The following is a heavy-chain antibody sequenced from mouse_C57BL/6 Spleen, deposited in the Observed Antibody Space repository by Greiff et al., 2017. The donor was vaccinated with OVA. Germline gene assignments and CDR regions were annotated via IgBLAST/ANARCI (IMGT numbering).Heavy chain of an antibody. CDR1: GFTFSSYA. V-gene: IGHV5-4*03. CDR2: ISDGGSYT. Sequence: VTLVESGGGLVKPGGSLKLSCAASGFTFSSYAMSWVRQTPEKRLEWVATISDGGSYTYYPDNVKGRFTISRDNAKNNLYLQMSHLKSEDTAMYYCARGDFDYWGQGTTLTVSS. J-gene: IGHJ2*01. CDR3: ARGDFDY.